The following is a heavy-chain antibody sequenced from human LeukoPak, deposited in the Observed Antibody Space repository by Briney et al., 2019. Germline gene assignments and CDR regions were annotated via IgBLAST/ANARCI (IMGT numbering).Heavy chain of an antibody. CDR1: GGSISSYY. V-gene: IGHV4-4*07. D-gene: IGHD5-24*01. J-gene: IGHJ4*02. CDR3: ARWGWPGQVTGPFDY. CDR2: IYTSGGT. Sequence: PETLSLTHSGSGGSISSYYWSWIRQPAAKGPEGGGRIYTSGGTNYNPSIKSRFTISVDKSKNQFSLKLSSVTAADTAVYYCARWGWPGQVTGPFDYWGQGTLVTVSS.